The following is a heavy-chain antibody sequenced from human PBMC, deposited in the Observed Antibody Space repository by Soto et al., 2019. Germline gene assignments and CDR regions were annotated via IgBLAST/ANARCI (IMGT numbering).Heavy chain of an antibody. J-gene: IGHJ4*02. CDR2: ISGSGGST. Sequence: VXXXXSGGGXVXXXXSXXXSXXXSGFTFSSYAMSWVRQAPXXXXXWVSAISGSGGSTYYADSVKGRFXXXXXXXXXXXXXXXXXXXXEDTAVYYCAKDFWVEVPAAADYWGQGTLVTVSS. D-gene: IGHD2-2*01. V-gene: IGHV3-23*01. CDR3: AKDFWVEVPAAADY. CDR1: GFTFSSYA.